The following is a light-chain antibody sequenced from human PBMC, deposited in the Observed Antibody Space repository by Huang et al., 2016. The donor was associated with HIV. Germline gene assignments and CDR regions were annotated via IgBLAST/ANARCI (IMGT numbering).Light chain of an antibody. Sequence: EIVMTQSPATLSVSPGEGATLSCRASPGVDNNSAWYQQKPGQAPRLLIYGASTRASGIPARFSGSGSGTEFTLTISSLQSEDFAVYYCQQYNDCPKTFGQGTKVEIK. J-gene: IGKJ1*01. CDR1: PGVDNN. CDR3: QQYNDCPKT. V-gene: IGKV3-15*01. CDR2: GAS.